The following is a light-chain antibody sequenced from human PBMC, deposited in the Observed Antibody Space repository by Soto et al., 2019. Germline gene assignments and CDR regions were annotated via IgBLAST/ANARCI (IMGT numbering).Light chain of an antibody. CDR1: SSDFGGYNY. CDR2: EVN. J-gene: IGLJ1*01. CDR3: SSYAGSSNV. Sequence: QSALTQPPSASGSPGQSVAISCTGTSSDFGGYNYVSWYQQHPGKAPKLMIYEVNKRPSGVPDRFSGSKSGNTASLTVSGLQAEDEADYYCSSYAGSSNVFGTGTKLT. V-gene: IGLV2-8*01.